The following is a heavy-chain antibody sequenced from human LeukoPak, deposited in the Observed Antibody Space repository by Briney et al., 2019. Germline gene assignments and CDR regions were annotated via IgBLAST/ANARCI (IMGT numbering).Heavy chain of an antibody. D-gene: IGHD6-13*01. CDR1: GYTFTGYY. V-gene: IGHV1-46*01. J-gene: IGHJ6*03. CDR2: INPSGGST. CDR3: ATWGIAAAGTEYYYYMDV. Sequence: ASVKVSCKASGYTFTGYYMHWVRQAPGQGLEWMGIINPSGGSTSYAQKFQGRVTMTRDMSTSTVYMELSSLRSEDTAVYYCATWGIAAAGTEYYYYMDVWGKGTTVTVSS.